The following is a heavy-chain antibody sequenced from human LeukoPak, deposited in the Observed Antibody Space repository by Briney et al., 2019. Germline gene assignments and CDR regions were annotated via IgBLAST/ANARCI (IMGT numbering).Heavy chain of an antibody. CDR1: GFTFSSYA. Sequence: GGSLRLSCAASGFTFSSYAMHWVRQAPGKGLEWVAVISYDGSNKCYADSVKGRFTISRDNSKNTLYLQTNSLRAEDTAVYYCARDYNRGIPSSGWFDPWGQGTLVTVSS. V-gene: IGHV3-30*01. CDR3: ARDYNRGIPSSGWFDP. J-gene: IGHJ5*02. CDR2: ISYDGSNK. D-gene: IGHD1-14*01.